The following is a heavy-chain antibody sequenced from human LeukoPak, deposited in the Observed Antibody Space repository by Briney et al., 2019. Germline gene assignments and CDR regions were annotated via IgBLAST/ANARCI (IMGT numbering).Heavy chain of an antibody. J-gene: IGHJ4*02. V-gene: IGHV1-2*02. CDR3: APLSHLSGSYQFDY. Sequence: ASVKVSCKASGYTFTGYYMHWVRQAPGQGLEWMGWINPNSGGTNYPQKFQGRVTMTRDTSISTAYMELSRLRSDDTAVYYCAPLSHLSGSYQFDYWGQGTLVTVSS. CDR1: GYTFTGYY. D-gene: IGHD1-26*01. CDR2: INPNSGGT.